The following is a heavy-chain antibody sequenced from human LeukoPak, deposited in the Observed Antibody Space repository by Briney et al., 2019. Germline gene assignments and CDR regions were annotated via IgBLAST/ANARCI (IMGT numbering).Heavy chain of an antibody. D-gene: IGHD6-19*01. V-gene: IGHV3-74*01. CDR2: IKSDGSST. CDR3: ARVSGSGWTLDY. CDR1: GFTFSNYW. Sequence: GGSLRLSCAASGFTFSNYWMHWVRQAPGKGPVWVSRIKSDGSSTRFADSVQGRFTISRDNGKNTLYLQMNSLRAEDTAVYYCARVSGSGWTLDYWGQGTLVTVSS. J-gene: IGHJ4*02.